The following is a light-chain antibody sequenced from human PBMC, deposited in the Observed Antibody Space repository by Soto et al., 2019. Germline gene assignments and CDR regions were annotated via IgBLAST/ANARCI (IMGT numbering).Light chain of an antibody. J-gene: IGLJ1*01. CDR2: DVS. CDR1: STDVGGYNY. V-gene: IGLV2-11*01. Sequence: QSVLTQPRSVSGSPGQSVTISCTGTSTDVGGYNYVSWYQQHPGKVPKLMLYDVSKRPSGVPDRFSGSKSGNTASLTISGLQAEDEADYYCCSYAARDTLYVFGSGPKVTVL. CDR3: CSYAARDTLYV.